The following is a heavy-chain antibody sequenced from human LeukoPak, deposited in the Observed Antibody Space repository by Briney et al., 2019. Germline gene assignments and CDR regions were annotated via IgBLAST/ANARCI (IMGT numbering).Heavy chain of an antibody. CDR2: IYHSGST. Sequence: SETLSLTCTVSGYSISSGYYWGWIRQPPGKGLEWIGSIYHSGSTYYNPSLKSRVTISVDTSKNQFSLKLSSVTAADTAVYYCARDAGGYDGRADYWGQGTLVTVSS. CDR1: GYSISSGYY. J-gene: IGHJ4*02. D-gene: IGHD5-12*01. CDR3: ARDAGGYDGRADY. V-gene: IGHV4-38-2*02.